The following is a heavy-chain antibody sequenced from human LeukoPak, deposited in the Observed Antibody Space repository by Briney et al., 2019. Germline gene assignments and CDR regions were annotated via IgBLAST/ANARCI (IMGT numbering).Heavy chain of an antibody. J-gene: IGHJ3*02. V-gene: IGHV1-2*04. CDR1: GYTFTGYY. D-gene: IGHD6-6*01. CDR3: ARASSSIAARSDAFDI. Sequence: ASVKVSCKASGYTFTGYYMHWVRQAPGQGLEWMGWINPNSGGTNYAQKFQGWVTMTRDTSISTAYMELSSLRSEDTAVYYCARASSSIAARSDAFDIWGQGTTVTVSS. CDR2: INPNSGGT.